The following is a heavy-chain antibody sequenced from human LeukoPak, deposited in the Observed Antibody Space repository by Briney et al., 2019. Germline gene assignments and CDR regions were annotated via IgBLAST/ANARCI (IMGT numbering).Heavy chain of an antibody. CDR2: ISGDGGRT. Sequence: PGGSLRLSCAASGFTSVDYAMHWIRQAPGKGLEWVSLISGDGGRTYYADSVKGRFTVSRDNSKNSLYLQMNSVRTEDTALYYCVKDLYLDPWGQGTLVTVSS. CDR3: VKDLYLDP. V-gene: IGHV3-43*02. D-gene: IGHD3-16*01. J-gene: IGHJ5*02. CDR1: GFTSVDYA.